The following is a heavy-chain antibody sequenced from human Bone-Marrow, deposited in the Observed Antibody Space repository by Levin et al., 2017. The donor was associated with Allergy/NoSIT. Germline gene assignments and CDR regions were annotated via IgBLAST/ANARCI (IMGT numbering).Heavy chain of an antibody. CDR3: GRGGYSSSWFWIY. V-gene: IGHV3-7*01. D-gene: IGHD2-2*01. Sequence: AASVKVSCAASGFTFSSYWMTWVRQAPGKGPEWVATIKQDGSEKNYVESVKGRFTISRDNAENSLFLQMNSLRVEDTAVYYCGRGGYSSSWFWIYWGQGSLVTVSS. J-gene: IGHJ4*02. CDR1: GFTFSSYW. CDR2: IKQDGSEK.